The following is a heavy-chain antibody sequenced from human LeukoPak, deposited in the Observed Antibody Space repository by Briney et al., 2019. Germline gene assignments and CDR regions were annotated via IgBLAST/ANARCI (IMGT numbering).Heavy chain of an antibody. CDR2: ISSTSRYI. V-gene: IGHV3-21*04. D-gene: IGHD5-12*01. J-gene: IGHJ3*02. Sequence: PGGSLRLSCAASGFTFSSYSMNWVRQAPGKGLEWVSSISSTSRYIYYADSVKGRFTISRDNSKNTLYLQMNSLRAEDTAVYYCAKVSAGGYDSTDAFDIWGQGTMVTVSS. CDR1: GFTFSSYS. CDR3: AKVSAGGYDSTDAFDI.